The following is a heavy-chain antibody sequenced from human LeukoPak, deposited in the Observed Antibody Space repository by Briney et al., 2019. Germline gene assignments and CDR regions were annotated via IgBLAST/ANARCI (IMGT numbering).Heavy chain of an antibody. CDR3: ARDSRITMMPYGMDV. CDR2: IIPIFGTA. Sequence: SVTVSFTASGGTFSSYAISWVRQAPGQGLEWMGGIIPIFGTANYAQKFQGRVTITADESTSTAYMELSSLRSEDTAVYYCARDSRITMMPYGMDVWGQGTTVTVSS. V-gene: IGHV1-69*13. J-gene: IGHJ6*02. CDR1: GGTFSSYA. D-gene: IGHD3-22*01.